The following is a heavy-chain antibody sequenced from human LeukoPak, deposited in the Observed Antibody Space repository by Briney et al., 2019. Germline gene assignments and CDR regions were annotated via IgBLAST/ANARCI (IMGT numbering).Heavy chain of an antibody. J-gene: IGHJ4*02. D-gene: IGHD4-23*01. CDR1: GGAFSGYY. V-gene: IGHV4-34*01. CDR2: INHSGST. CDR3: ARGRYGGNSGIDY. Sequence: PSETLSLTCAVYGGAFSGYYWSWIRQPPGKGLEWIGEINHSGSTKYNPSLKSRVTISVDTSKNQFSLKLSSVTAADTAVYYCARGRYGGNSGIDYWGQGTLVTVSS.